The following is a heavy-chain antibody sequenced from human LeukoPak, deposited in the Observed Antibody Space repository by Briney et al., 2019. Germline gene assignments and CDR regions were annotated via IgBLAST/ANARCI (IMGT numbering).Heavy chain of an antibody. D-gene: IGHD3-10*01. CDR1: GGSTSSYY. V-gene: IGHV4-59*01. J-gene: IGHJ4*02. CDR2: VYYSGST. CDR3: ARSELLWFGGVNSGFDY. Sequence: SETLSLTCTVSGGSTSSYYWSWIRQPPGKGLDWIGYVYYSGSTNYNPSLKSRVTISVDTSKNQFSLKLSSVTAADTAVYYCARSELLWFGGVNSGFDYWGQGTLVTVSS.